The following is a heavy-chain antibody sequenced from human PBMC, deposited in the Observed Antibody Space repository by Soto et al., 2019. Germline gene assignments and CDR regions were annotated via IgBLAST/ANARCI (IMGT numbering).Heavy chain of an antibody. CDR3: ARGRGEITVVSNWLDP. Sequence: PGGSLRLSCVAFGFNFEDYAMHWIRQAPGKGLEWVSGINWNSGITGYADSVKGRFTISRDNANNSLHLEMSSLKTEDTALYYCARGRGEITVVSNWLDPWGQGTLVTVYS. CDR1: GFNFEDYA. J-gene: IGHJ5*02. V-gene: IGHV3-9*01. D-gene: IGHD2-15*01. CDR2: INWNSGIT.